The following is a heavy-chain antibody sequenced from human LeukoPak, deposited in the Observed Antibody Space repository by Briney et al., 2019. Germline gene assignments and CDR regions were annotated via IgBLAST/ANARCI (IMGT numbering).Heavy chain of an antibody. CDR1: GGTFSSYA. CDR3: ARVSGGSYYSFNYFDY. CDR2: IIPIFGTA. J-gene: IGHJ4*02. Sequence: KSGGSLRLSCAASGGTFSSYAISWVRQAPGQGLEWMGGIIPIFGTANYAQKFQGRVTITADESTSTAYMELSSLRSEDTAVYYCARVSGGSYYSFNYFDYWGQGTLVTVSS. V-gene: IGHV1-69*01. D-gene: IGHD1-26*01.